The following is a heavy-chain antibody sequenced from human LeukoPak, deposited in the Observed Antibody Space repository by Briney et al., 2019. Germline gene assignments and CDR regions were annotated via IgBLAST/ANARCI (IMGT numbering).Heavy chain of an antibody. CDR1: DDSISDYY. CDR3: ARRGMTGTPHAFDV. V-gene: IGHV4-4*08. Sequence: SETLSLTCTVSDDSISDYYRGWIRQPPGKGLEWIGYIHNSGTSTYNLSLKSRVTISVDTSKNQFSLRLSSMTAADTAVYYCARRGMTGTPHAFDVWGQGTIVTVSS. J-gene: IGHJ3*01. D-gene: IGHD1-20*01. CDR2: IHNSGTS.